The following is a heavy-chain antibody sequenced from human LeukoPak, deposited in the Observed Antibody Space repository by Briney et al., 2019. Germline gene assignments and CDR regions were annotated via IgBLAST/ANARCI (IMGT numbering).Heavy chain of an antibody. CDR3: ARARTSGTSIYYYYMDV. Sequence: GGSLRLSCAASGFIFSRFSMSWVRQAPGKGLEWVANMKRDGSENYYVDSVKGRFTISRDNAKNSLYLQMNSLRVEDTAVYFCARARTSGTSIYYYYMDVWGKGTTVTVSS. CDR2: MKRDGSEN. CDR1: GFIFSRFS. V-gene: IGHV3-7*01. D-gene: IGHD6-19*01. J-gene: IGHJ6*03.